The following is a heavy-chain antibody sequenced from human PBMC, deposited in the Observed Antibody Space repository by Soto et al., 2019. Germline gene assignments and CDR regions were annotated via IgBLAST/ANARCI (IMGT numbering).Heavy chain of an antibody. CDR2: INTDGSST. CDR1: GFTFSNYW. CDR3: ARDNWNSY. V-gene: IGHV3-74*01. J-gene: IGHJ4*02. Sequence: EVQLVESGGGLVQPGGSLRLSCVASGFTFSNYWMHWVRQAPGKGLVWVSRINTDGSSTNYADSVKGRFTISRDNAKNMVYLQMNSLRVADTAVYYCARDNWNSYWGQGTLVTVSS. D-gene: IGHD1-7*01.